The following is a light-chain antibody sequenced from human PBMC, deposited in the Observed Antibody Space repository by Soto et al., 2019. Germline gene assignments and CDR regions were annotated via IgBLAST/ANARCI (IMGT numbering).Light chain of an antibody. CDR3: QQYVSSPWA. J-gene: IGKJ1*01. CDR1: QNVTNSF. CDR2: GAS. V-gene: IGKV3-20*01. Sequence: EIVFAQSPGTLSLSPGERATLSCRASQNVTNSFLAWYQQKPGQAPRLLIYGASRRATGIPDRFTGSGSGTDFTLTISRLEPEDFAVYYCQQYVSSPWAFGQGTKVDI.